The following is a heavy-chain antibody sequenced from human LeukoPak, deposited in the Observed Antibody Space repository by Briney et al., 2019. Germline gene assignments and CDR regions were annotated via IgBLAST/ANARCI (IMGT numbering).Heavy chain of an antibody. J-gene: IGHJ4*02. CDR1: GFTVSSNY. V-gene: IGHV3-23*01. D-gene: IGHD2-2*02. CDR3: AKGYCSSTSCYTGGFYFDY. Sequence: PGGSLRLSCAASGFTVSSNYMSWVRQAPGKGLEWVSAISGSGGNTYYADSVKGRFTISRDNPKNTLFLQMNSLRAEDTAVYYCAKGYCSSTSCYTGGFYFDYWGQGALVTVSS. CDR2: ISGSGGNT.